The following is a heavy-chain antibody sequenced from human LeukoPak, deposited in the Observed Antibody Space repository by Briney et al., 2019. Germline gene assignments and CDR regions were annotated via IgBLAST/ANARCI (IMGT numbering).Heavy chain of an antibody. J-gene: IGHJ6*02. CDR1: GYNFTSYW. CDR3: ARQPEGYGSGSYYGHLYYYYYGMDV. D-gene: IGHD3-10*01. Sequence: GESLRISCKGSGYNFTSYWISWGRQVPGKGVEWMGRIDTSDYYTNYTPSFQGHVTISADKSSSTAYLQWSSLKASDPAMYYCARQPEGYGSGSYYGHLYYYYYGMDVWGQGTTVTVSS. CDR2: IDTSDYYT. V-gene: IGHV5-10-1*01.